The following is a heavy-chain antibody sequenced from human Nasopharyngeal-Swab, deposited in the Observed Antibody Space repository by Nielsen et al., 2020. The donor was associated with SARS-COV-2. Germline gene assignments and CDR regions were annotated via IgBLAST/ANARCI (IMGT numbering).Heavy chain of an antibody. V-gene: IGHV3-30*04. D-gene: IGHD1-26*01. J-gene: IGHJ4*02. CDR1: GFTFTSYA. CDR2: ISYDGGSS. CDR3: ARGNGSYYLYIWDN. Sequence: GESLKISCAASGFTFTSYAMHWVRQAPGKGLEWVAVISYDGGSSYYADSVKGRFIISRDNSKNTLYLRMNSLRAEDTAVYYCARGNGSYYLYIWDNWGQGTLVTVSS.